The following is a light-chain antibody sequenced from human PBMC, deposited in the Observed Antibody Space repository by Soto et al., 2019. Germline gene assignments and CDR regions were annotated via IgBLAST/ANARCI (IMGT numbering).Light chain of an antibody. Sequence: AVSASIGDRVTITCRASQSISSWLAWYQQKPGKAPKLLIYDASSLESGVPSRFSGSGSGTEFTLTISSLQADDFAPYYCKQYTIYSWPFGQVTMLDIK. CDR2: DAS. CDR1: QSISSW. CDR3: KQYTIYSWP. V-gene: IGKV1-5*01. J-gene: IGKJ1*01.